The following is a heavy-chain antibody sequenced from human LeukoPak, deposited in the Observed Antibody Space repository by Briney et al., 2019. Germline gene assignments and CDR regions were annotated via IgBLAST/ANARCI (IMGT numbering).Heavy chain of an antibody. CDR3: VKEVGGWVANFDY. D-gene: IGHD1-26*01. CDR1: GFTFSHFW. CDR2: IRYDGSNK. Sequence: GGSLRLSCLASGFTFSHFWMSWVRQAPGKGLEWVAFIRYDGSNKYYADSVKGRFTISRDNSKNTLYLQMNSLRAEDTALYYCVKEVGGWVANFDYWGQGTLVTVSS. V-gene: IGHV3-30*02. J-gene: IGHJ4*02.